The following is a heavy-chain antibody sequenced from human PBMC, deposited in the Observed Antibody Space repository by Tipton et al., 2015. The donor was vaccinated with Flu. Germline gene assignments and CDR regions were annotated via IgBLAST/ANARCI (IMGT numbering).Heavy chain of an antibody. V-gene: IGHV3-23*01. J-gene: IGHJ4*02. Sequence: SLRLSCVAFGFSFSGSAMTWVRQAPGKGLEWVSVITGTGRTTFYAESVKGRFTISRDNSKNTLFLQMDSLTAEDTAVYYCAKRSPMTASSYYFDYWGQGTLVTVSS. CDR1: GFSFSGSA. D-gene: IGHD2-21*02. CDR2: ITGTGRTT. CDR3: AKRSPMTASSYYFDY.